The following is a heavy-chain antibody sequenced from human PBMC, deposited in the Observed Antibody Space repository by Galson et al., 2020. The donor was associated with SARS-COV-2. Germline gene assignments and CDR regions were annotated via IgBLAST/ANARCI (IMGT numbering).Heavy chain of an antibody. D-gene: IGHD6-19*01. CDR2: VLNSGTT. CDR3: ARDATSSGWYNWFDP. J-gene: IGHJ5*02. V-gene: IGHV4-39*07. CDR1: GGSIRSSNYY. Sequence: TLSLPCTVSGGSIRSSNYYWGWIRQPPGKDLEWLGSVLNSGTTHYSPSLQSRVTISVDTSKNQISLNLNSVTAADTAMYYCARDATSSGWYNWFDPWGQGTLVTVAS.